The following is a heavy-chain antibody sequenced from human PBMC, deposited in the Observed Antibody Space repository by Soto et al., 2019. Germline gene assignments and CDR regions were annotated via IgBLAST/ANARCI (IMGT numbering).Heavy chain of an antibody. J-gene: IGHJ6*02. V-gene: IGHV3-13*05. CDR3: ARAYLGRLPRRSDYYYAMDV. D-gene: IGHD1-26*01. CDR2: LGAARDP. CDR1: GFSFRDYD. Sequence: EVQLVESGGGSVQPGESLRLSCAASGFSFRDYDMHWVRQRKGKGLEWVSALGAARDPYYVGSVKGRFSVSRDNAQNSFFLHMNNLRVDDTAVYFCARAYLGRLPRRSDYYYAMDVWGRGTTVTAS.